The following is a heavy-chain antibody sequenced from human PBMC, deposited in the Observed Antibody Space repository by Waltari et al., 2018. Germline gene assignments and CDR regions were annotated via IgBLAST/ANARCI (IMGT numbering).Heavy chain of an antibody. CDR3: ASLLGDFWSGYYTRYAFDI. Sequence: QLQLQESGPGLVKPSETLSLTCTVPGGSIRSSSYYWGWLRQPPGTGLEGIGSIYYSGSTYYNPSLKSRVTISVDTSKNQFSLKLSSVTAADTAVYYCASLLGDFWSGYYTRYAFDIWGQGTMVTVSS. CDR1: GGSIRSSSYY. V-gene: IGHV4-39*01. CDR2: IYYSGST. D-gene: IGHD3-3*01. J-gene: IGHJ3*02.